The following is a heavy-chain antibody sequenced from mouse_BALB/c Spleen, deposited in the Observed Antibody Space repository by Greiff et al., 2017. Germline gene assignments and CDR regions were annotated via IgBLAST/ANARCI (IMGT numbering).Heavy chain of an antibody. CDR3: ARGDGGIDY. CDR1: GFTFSSYA. CDR2: ISSGGNT. Sequence: DVMLVESGGGLVKPGGSLKLSCAASGFTFSSYAMSWVRQTPEKRLEWVASISSGGNTYYPDSVKGRFTIFRDDARNILYLQMSSLRSEDTAMYYCARGDGGIDYWGQGTTLTVSS. J-gene: IGHJ2*01. V-gene: IGHV5-6-5*01.